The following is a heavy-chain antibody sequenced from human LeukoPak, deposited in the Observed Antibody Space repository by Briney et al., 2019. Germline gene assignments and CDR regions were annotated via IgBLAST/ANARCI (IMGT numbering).Heavy chain of an antibody. D-gene: IGHD5-18*01. V-gene: IGHV1-69*04. CDR2: IIPTLGIA. Sequence: SVKVSCKASGGTFSSYAISWVRQAPGQGLEWMGRIIPTLGIANYAQKFQGRVTITADKSTSTAYMELSSLRSEDTAVYYCARDRRDTAMVTAFGYWGQGTLVTVSS. CDR3: ARDRRDTAMVTAFGY. CDR1: GGTFSSYA. J-gene: IGHJ4*02.